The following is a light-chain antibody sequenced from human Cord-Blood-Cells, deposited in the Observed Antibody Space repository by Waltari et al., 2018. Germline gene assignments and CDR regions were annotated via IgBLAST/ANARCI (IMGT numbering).Light chain of an antibody. CDR1: RSNIGSNY. J-gene: IGLJ3*02. Sequence: QSVLTQPPSASGTPGQRVPISCSGSRSNIGSNYVYWYQQPPGTAPKLLIHRNNQRPSGVPDRFSGSKSGTSASLAISGRRSEDEAEYYWAAWDDSLSGGVFGGGTKLTVL. CDR2: RNN. V-gene: IGLV1-47*01. CDR3: AAWDDSLSGGV.